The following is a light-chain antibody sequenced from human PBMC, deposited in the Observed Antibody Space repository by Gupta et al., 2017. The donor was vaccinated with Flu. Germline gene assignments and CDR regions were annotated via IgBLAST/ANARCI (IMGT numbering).Light chain of an antibody. CDR2: DAS. CDR1: QDISNY. Sequence: PSSLSASVGDRVTITCQASQDISNYLNWYQQKPGKAPKLLIYDASNLETGVPSRFSGSGSGTDFTFTISSLQPEDIATYYCQQYDNPPHTFGQGTLLEIK. V-gene: IGKV1-33*01. CDR3: QQYDNPPHT. J-gene: IGKJ5*01.